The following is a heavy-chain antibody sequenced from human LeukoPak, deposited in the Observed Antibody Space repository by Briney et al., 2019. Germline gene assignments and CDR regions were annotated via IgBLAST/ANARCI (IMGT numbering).Heavy chain of an antibody. CDR1: GYTFTSYD. CDR2: MNPNSGNT. J-gene: IGHJ4*02. V-gene: IGHV1-8*01. Sequence: ASVKVSCKASGYTFTSYDINWVRQATGQGLEWMGWMNPNSGNTGYAQKLQGRVTMTTDTSTSTAYMELRSLRSDDTAVYYCAREDIVVVPAAPDYWGQGTLVTVSS. CDR3: AREDIVVVPAAPDY. D-gene: IGHD2-2*01.